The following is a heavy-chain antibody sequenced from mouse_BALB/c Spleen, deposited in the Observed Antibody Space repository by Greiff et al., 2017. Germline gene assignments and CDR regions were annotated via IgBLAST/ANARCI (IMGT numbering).Heavy chain of an antibody. J-gene: IGHJ4*01. D-gene: IGHD3-1*01. Sequence: EVKLMESGAELVRSGASVKLSCTASGFNIKDYYMHWVKQRPEQGLEWIGWIDPENGDTEYAPKFQGKATMTADTSSNTAYLQLSSLTSEDTAVYYCTPRIGDYAMDYWGQGTSVTVSS. CDR2: IDPENGDT. CDR3: TPRIGDYAMDY. CDR1: GFNIKDYY. V-gene: IGHV14-4*02.